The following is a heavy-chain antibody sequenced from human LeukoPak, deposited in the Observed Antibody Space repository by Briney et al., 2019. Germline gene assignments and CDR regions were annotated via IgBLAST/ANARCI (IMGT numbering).Heavy chain of an antibody. V-gene: IGHV3-11*03. Sequence: GGSLRLSCAASGFTFSDYYMTWIRQAPGKGLEWVSYISSSSSYTEYADSVKGRFTISRDNAKNSVYLQMNSLRADDTALYYCAKGGGYWLGRGWFDPWGQGTLVTVSS. D-gene: IGHD2-21*01. CDR1: GFTFSDYY. CDR3: AKGGGYWLGRGWFDP. J-gene: IGHJ5*02. CDR2: ISSSSSYT.